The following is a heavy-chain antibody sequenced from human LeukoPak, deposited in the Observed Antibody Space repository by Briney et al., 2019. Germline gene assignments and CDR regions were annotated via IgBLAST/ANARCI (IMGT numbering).Heavy chain of an antibody. D-gene: IGHD5-24*01. CDR1: GDTVSNNSAA. Sequence: SQTLSLTCAISGDTVSNNSAAWNCLGQSPARGLGWLGGTYYRSKWYNDYAESMKSRIPINPDTSTTPFSTQLNSATPEDTAVYYCARDQIEMTTIVDYYYGMDVWGQGTTVTVSS. CDR3: ARDQIEMTTIVDYYYGMDV. J-gene: IGHJ6*02. V-gene: IGHV6-1*01. CDR2: TYYRSKWYN.